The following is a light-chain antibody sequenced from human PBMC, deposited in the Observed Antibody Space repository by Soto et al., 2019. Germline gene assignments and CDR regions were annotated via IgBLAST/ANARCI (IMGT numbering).Light chain of an antibody. CDR1: QSITTY. CDR3: QQYDSYSWT. Sequence: DIQMTQSPSSLSASVGDRVTINCRASQSITTYLNWYQKKPGKAPKLLIYEASSLQSGVPSRFSGSGSGTEFTLTISSLQPDDFATYYCQQYDSYSWTFDQGTKVDIK. J-gene: IGKJ1*01. V-gene: IGKV1-5*01. CDR2: EAS.